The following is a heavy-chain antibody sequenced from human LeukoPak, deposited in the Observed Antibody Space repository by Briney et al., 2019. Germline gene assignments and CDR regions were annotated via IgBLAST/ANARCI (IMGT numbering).Heavy chain of an antibody. J-gene: IGHJ4*02. D-gene: IGHD6-19*01. Sequence: GGSLRLSCAASGFTFSNYGMHWVRQAPGKGLEWVAFIRYDGSNKYYADSVKGRFTISRDNSKNTLYLQMNSLRAEDTAVYYCARGRSGIAVAGTMVYWGQGTLVTVSS. V-gene: IGHV3-30*02. CDR2: IRYDGSNK. CDR1: GFTFSNYG. CDR3: ARGRSGIAVAGTMVY.